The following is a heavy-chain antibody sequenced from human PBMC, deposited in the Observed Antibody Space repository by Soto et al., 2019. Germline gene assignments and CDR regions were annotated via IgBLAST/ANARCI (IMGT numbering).Heavy chain of an antibody. CDR1: GFTFSSYW. Sequence: GGSLRLSCAASGFTFSSYWMSWVRQAPGKGLEWVANIKQDGSEKYYVDSAKGRFTISRDNAKNSLYLQMNSLRAEDTAVYYCARDAHSAYYYYGMDVWGQGTTVTVSS. J-gene: IGHJ6*02. CDR2: IKQDGSEK. CDR3: ARDAHSAYYYYGMDV. D-gene: IGHD2-15*01. V-gene: IGHV3-7*03.